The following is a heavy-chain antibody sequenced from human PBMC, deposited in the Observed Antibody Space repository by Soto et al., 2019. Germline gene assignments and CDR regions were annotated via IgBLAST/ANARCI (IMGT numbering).Heavy chain of an antibody. V-gene: IGHV3-30*18. CDR1: XFTXXSXG. D-gene: IGHD3-3*01. CDR2: ISYSASSK. Sequence: XQLEXSXGGVVQPGXXLXXXXAXXXFTXXSXGMXXXXXAPGKGLEWAAVISYSASSKYYTDSVKGRFTISRXXXXXXLYLHMNSLRAEDTAVYYCAKTLDYYDFWSADVWGXXTTVTVSS. CDR3: AKTLDYYDFWSADV. J-gene: IGHJ6*02.